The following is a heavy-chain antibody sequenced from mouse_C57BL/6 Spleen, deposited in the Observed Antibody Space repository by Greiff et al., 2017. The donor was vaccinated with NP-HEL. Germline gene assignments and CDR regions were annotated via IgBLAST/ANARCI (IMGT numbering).Heavy chain of an antibody. CDR3: ARIRGYYWYFDV. D-gene: IGHD2-2*01. V-gene: IGHV1-80*01. J-gene: IGHJ1*03. CDR1: GYAFSSYW. CDR2: IYPGDGDT. Sequence: QVQLKQSGAELVKPGASVKISCKASGYAFSSYWMNWVKQRPGKGLEWIGQIYPGDGDTNYNGKFKGKATLTADKSSSTAYMQLSSLTSEDSAVYFCARIRGYYWYFDVWGTGTTVTVSS.